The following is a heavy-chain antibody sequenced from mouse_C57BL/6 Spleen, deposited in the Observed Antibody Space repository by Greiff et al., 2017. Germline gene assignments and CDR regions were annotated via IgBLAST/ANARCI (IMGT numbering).Heavy chain of an antibody. CDR1: GYTFTSYW. CDR3: ARWIHYAMDY. Sequence: VQLQQPGAELVMPGASVKLSCKASGYTFTSYWMHWVKQRPGQGLEWIGEIDPSDSYTNYNQKFKGKSTLTVDKSSSTAYMQLSSLTSEDSAVYYCARWIHYAMDYWGQGTSVTVSS. J-gene: IGHJ4*01. CDR2: IDPSDSYT. V-gene: IGHV1-69*01.